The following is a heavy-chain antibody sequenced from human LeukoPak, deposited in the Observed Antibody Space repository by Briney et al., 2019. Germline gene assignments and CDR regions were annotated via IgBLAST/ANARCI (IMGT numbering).Heavy chain of an antibody. CDR2: ISGSGGST. J-gene: IGHJ3*02. CDR3: AKGFVVVVAATQSAAFDI. V-gene: IGHV3-23*01. CDR1: GFTFSSYG. D-gene: IGHD2-15*01. Sequence: GGSLRLSCAASGFTFSSYGMSWVRQAPGKGLEWVSAISGSGGSTYYADSVKGRFTISRDNSKNTLYLQMNSLRAEDTAVYYCAKGFVVVVAATQSAAFDIWGQGKMVTVSS.